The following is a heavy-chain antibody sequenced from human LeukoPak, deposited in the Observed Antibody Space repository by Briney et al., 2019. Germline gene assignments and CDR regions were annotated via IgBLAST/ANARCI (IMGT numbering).Heavy chain of an antibody. Sequence: GGSLRLSCAASGFTFSSYAMSWVRQAPGKGLEWVSAISGSGGSTYYADSVKGRFTISRDNSKNTLYLQMNSLRAEDTAVYYCAKVRSTVVTPLLIRAGPRYYFDYWGQGTLVTVSS. CDR2: ISGSGGST. CDR3: AKVRSTVVTPLLIRAGPRYYFDY. D-gene: IGHD4-23*01. CDR1: GFTFSSYA. V-gene: IGHV3-23*01. J-gene: IGHJ4*02.